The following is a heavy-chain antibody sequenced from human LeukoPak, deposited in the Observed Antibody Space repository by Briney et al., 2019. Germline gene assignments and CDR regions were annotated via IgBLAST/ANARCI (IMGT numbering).Heavy chain of an antibody. CDR1: GGSISGYY. D-gene: IGHD3-10*01. V-gene: IGHV4-59*12. J-gene: IGHJ4*02. Sequence: SETLSLTCTVSGGSISGYYWSWIRQPPGKGLEWIGYIYYSGSTNYNPSLKSRVTISVDTSKNQFSLKLSSVTAADTAVYYCARDRSPITMVRKGELHFGYWGQGTLVTVSS. CDR2: IYYSGST. CDR3: ARDRSPITMVRKGELHFGY.